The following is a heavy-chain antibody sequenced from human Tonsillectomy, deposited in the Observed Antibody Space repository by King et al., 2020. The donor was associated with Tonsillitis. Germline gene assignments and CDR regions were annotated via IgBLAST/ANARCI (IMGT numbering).Heavy chain of an antibody. CDR2: ISWNSGNI. CDR1: GFIFDDYA. V-gene: IGHV3-9*01. CDR3: AKGSLVLRFLEWLHFDY. D-gene: IGHD3-3*01. Sequence: VQLVESGGGLVQPGRSLRLSCAASGFIFDDYAMHWVRQAPGKGLEWVSGISWNSGNIGYADSVKGRFTISRDNAKNSLSLLMNSLRPEDTALYYCAKGSLVLRFLEWLHFDYWGQGTLVTVSS. J-gene: IGHJ4*02.